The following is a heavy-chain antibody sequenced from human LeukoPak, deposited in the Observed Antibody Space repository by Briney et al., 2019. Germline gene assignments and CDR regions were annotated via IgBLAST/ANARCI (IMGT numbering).Heavy chain of an antibody. D-gene: IGHD3-3*01. CDR1: AASISSSSHH. V-gene: IGHV4-39*01. Sequence: SETLSLTCTISAASISSSSHHWGWIRQSPGKGLEWIGSIYSGRTIYYSPSLNSRVTISVVTSKDQFILQLNSVTAADTAAYYCVRHDGRGGSTMGAFDSWGQGSLVTVSS. CDR2: IYSGRTI. CDR3: VRHDGRGGSTMGAFDS. J-gene: IGHJ5*01.